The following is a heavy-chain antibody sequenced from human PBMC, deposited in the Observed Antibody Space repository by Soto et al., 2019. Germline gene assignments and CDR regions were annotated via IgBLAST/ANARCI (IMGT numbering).Heavy chain of an antibody. D-gene: IGHD1-26*01. CDR3: AHRRLSETDAFDI. CDR2: IYWDDDK. CDR1: GFSLSTSGVG. Sequence: QITLKESGPTLVKPTQTLTLTCTFSGFSLSTSGVGVGWIRQPPGKALEWLALIYWDDDKRYRPSLKSRLTNTXDXCKNQVVLKVTSMDPVDTATYYCAHRRLSETDAFDIWGQGTMVTVSS. J-gene: IGHJ3*02. V-gene: IGHV2-5*02.